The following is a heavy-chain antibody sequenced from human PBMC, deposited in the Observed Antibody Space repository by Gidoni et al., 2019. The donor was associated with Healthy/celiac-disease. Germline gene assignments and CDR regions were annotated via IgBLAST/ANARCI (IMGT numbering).Heavy chain of an antibody. J-gene: IGHJ4*02. Sequence: QVQLQQWGAGLLKPSETLSLTCAVYGGSFRGYYWSWIRQPPGKGLEWIGEINHSGSTNYNPSLKSRVTISVDTSKNQFSLKLSSVTAADTAVYYCARAIDGHYVWGSYRLLGRNFDYWGQGTLVTVSS. CDR2: INHSGST. D-gene: IGHD3-16*02. V-gene: IGHV4-34*01. CDR3: ARAIDGHYVWGSYRLLGRNFDY. CDR1: GGSFRGYY.